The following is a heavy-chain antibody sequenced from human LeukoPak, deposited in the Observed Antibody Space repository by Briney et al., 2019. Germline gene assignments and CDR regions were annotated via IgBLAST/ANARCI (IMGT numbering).Heavy chain of an antibody. CDR2: IAYDGSKK. Sequence: GGSLRLSCAASGFTFSSYGMHWVRQAPGKGLEWVAIIAYDGSKKYYGDSVKGRFTISRDNSKNTLYLQMNSLRAEDTAVYYCAKAYYGSGSPLDWFDPWGQGTLVTVSS. D-gene: IGHD3-10*01. J-gene: IGHJ5*02. CDR1: GFTFSSYG. V-gene: IGHV3-30*02. CDR3: AKAYYGSGSPLDWFDP.